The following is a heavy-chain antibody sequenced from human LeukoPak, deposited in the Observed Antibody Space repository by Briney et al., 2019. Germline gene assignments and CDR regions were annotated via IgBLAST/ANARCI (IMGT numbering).Heavy chain of an antibody. D-gene: IGHD2-15*01. CDR1: GFTFSSYA. Sequence: GGSLRLSCAASGFTFSSYAKSWVRQAPGKGLEWVSAISGSGGSTYYADSVKGRFTISRDNSKNTLYLQMNSLRAEDTAVYYCAKARYCSGGSCYNYGNWGQGTLVTVSS. CDR3: AKARYCSGGSCYNYGN. V-gene: IGHV3-23*01. CDR2: ISGSGGST. J-gene: IGHJ4*02.